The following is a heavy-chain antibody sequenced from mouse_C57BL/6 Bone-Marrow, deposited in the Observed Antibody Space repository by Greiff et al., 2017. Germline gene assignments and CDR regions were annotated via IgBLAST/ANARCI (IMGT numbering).Heavy chain of an antibody. J-gene: IGHJ3*01. D-gene: IGHD6-1*02. CDR2: IEPNSGGT. CDR3: ARSKDSYPPFAY. V-gene: IGHV1-72*01. CDR1: GYTFTSYW. Sequence: QVQLQQPGAELVKPGASVKLSCKASGYTFTSYWMHWVKQRPGRGLEWIGRIEPNSGGTKYNEKFKSKATLTVDKPSSTAYMQLSSLTSEVSAVYCCARSKDSYPPFAYWGQGTLVTVSA.